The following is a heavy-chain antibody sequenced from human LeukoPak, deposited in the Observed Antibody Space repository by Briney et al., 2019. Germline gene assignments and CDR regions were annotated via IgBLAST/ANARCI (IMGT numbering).Heavy chain of an antibody. J-gene: IGHJ5*02. D-gene: IGHD3-10*01. CDR3: ARGTGELYSLYNWFDP. CDR2: ISGSGGST. V-gene: IGHV3-23*01. Sequence: GGSLRLSCVGSGFTLSSYAMSWVRQAPGKGLEWVSAISGSGGSTYYADSVKGRFTISRDNSKNTLYLQMNSLRAEDTAVYYCARGTGELYSLYNWFDPWGQGTLVTVSS. CDR1: GFTLSSYA.